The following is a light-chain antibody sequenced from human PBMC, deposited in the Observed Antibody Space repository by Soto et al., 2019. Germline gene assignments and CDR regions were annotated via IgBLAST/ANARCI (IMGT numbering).Light chain of an antibody. CDR3: GSYTTSSNFV. V-gene: IGLV2-14*01. Sequence: QAVLTQPASVSGSPGQSITISCTGTSSDVGAYNYVSWYQQHPGKAPKLMIYDVSNRPSGVSNRFSGSKSGNTASLTISGLQAEDEADYYCGSYTTSSNFVFGTGTKLTVL. J-gene: IGLJ1*01. CDR1: SSDVGAYNY. CDR2: DVS.